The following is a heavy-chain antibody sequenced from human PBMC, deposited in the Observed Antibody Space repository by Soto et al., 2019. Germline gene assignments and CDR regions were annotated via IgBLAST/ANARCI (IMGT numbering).Heavy chain of an antibody. Sequence: SETLSLTCAVSGGSISSSNWWSWVRQPPGKGLEWIGEIYHSGSTNYNPSLKSRVTISVDKSKNQFSLKLSSVTAADTAVYYCARKNDYGDYVNFDCWGQGTLVTSPQ. D-gene: IGHD4-17*01. CDR1: GGSISSSNW. V-gene: IGHV4-4*02. CDR3: ARKNDYGDYVNFDC. CDR2: IYHSGST. J-gene: IGHJ4*02.